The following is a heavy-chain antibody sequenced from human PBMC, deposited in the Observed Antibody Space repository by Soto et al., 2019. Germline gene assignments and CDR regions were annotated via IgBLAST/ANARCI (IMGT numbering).Heavy chain of an antibody. Sequence: QVQLQQWGAGLLKPSETLSLTCAVYGGSFSGYYWSWIRQPPGKGLEWIGEINHSGSTNYNPSLKSRVTISVDTSRNQFSLKLSSVTAADTAVYYCATGVIVVVPADVSDWFDPWGQGTLVTFSS. J-gene: IGHJ5*02. D-gene: IGHD2-2*01. V-gene: IGHV4-34*01. CDR3: ATGVIVVVPADVSDWFDP. CDR2: INHSGST. CDR1: GGSFSGYY.